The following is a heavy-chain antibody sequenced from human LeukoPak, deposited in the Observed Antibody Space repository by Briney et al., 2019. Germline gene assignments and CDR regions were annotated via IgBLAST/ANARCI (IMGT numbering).Heavy chain of an antibody. CDR1: GFTFSSYS. D-gene: IGHD2-2*01. CDR3: ARVRSGYDSYYHYYYMDV. CDR2: INSSSSYI. Sequence: SGGSLRLSCAASGFTFSSYSMNWVRQAPGKGLEWVSSINSSSSYIYYADSVKGRFTISRDNAKNSLYLQMNSLRAEDTAVYYCARVRSGYDSYYHYYYMDVWGKGTTVTVSS. V-gene: IGHV3-21*01. J-gene: IGHJ6*03.